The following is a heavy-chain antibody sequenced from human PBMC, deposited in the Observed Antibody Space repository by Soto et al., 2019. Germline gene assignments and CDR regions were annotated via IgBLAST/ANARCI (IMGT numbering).Heavy chain of an antibody. V-gene: IGHV1-69*02. Sequence: ASVKVSCKASGGTFSSYTISWVRQAPGQGLEWMGRIIPILGIANYAQKFQGRVTITADKSTSTAYMELSSLRSEDTAVYYCARYSGYAMDYYYYYMDVWGKGTTVTVSS. CDR2: IIPILGIA. D-gene: IGHD5-12*01. J-gene: IGHJ6*03. CDR3: ARYSGYAMDYYYYYMDV. CDR1: GGTFSSYT.